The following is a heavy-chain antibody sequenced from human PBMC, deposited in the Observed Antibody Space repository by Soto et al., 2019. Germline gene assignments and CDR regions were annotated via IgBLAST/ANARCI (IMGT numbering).Heavy chain of an antibody. J-gene: IGHJ4*02. D-gene: IGHD3-16*01. Sequence: ASVKVSCKASGYTFTSYDMNWVRQATGQGLEWMGWMNPNSGNTGYAQKFQGRVTMARNTSISTAYMELSSLRSEDTAVYYCATQHYVWESYQYWGQGTLVTVSS. V-gene: IGHV1-8*01. CDR3: ATQHYVWESYQY. CDR2: MNPNSGNT. CDR1: GYTFTSYD.